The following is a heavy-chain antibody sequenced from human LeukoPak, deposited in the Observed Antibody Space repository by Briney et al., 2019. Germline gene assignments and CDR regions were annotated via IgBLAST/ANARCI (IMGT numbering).Heavy chain of an antibody. CDR2: ISSSSSYI. J-gene: IGHJ4*02. CDR1: GFIFSSYS. D-gene: IGHD2-2*01. Sequence: PGRSLRLSCAASGFIFSSYSMNWVRQAPGKGLEWVSSISSSSSYIYYADSVKGRFTISRDNAKNSLYLQMNSLRAEDTAVYYCAREPLREYQLNYWGQGTLVTVSS. CDR3: AREPLREYQLNY. V-gene: IGHV3-21*01.